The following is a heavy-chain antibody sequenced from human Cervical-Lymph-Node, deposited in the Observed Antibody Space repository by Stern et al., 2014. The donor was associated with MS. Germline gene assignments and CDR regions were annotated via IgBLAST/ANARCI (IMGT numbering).Heavy chain of an antibody. CDR1: GFTFSADF. V-gene: IGHV3-11*01. CDR2: ISSSGSTV. Sequence: VQLVESGGGLVKPGGSLRLPCAASGFTFSADFMTWIRQAPGKGLEWVSYISSSGSTVHYADSVKGRFTISRDNANNSLYLQMNSLRAEDTAVYYCASEKCTSASCYLSWGQGALVIVSS. D-gene: IGHD2-2*01. J-gene: IGHJ4*02. CDR3: ASEKCTSASCYLS.